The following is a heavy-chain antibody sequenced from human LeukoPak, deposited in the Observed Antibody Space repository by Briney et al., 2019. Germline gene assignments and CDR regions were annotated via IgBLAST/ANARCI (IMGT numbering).Heavy chain of an antibody. V-gene: IGHV3-49*04. CDR3: TRDAPLYSSSWTYYYYMDV. CDR1: GFTFGDYA. CDR2: IRSKAYGGTT. J-gene: IGHJ6*03. D-gene: IGHD6-13*01. Sequence: GRSLRLSCTASGFTFGDYAMSWVRQAPGKGLEWVGFIRSKAYGGTTEYAASVKGRFTISRDDSKSIAYLQMNSLKTEDTAVYYCTRDAPLYSSSWTYYYYMDVWGKGTTVTVSS.